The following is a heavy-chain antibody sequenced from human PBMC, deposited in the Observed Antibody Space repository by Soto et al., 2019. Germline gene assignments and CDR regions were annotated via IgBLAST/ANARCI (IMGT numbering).Heavy chain of an antibody. V-gene: IGHV3-33*01. Sequence: QVQLVESGGGVVQPGRSLRLSCAASGFIFSDYVMHWVRQIPGKGLEWVAVLWHDESNENYEDSVRGRFTISRDNSKNTLYLQMNNLRAEDTAVYYCVRVAGSATYWGQGTLVTVSS. CDR3: VRVAGSATY. CDR2: LWHDESNE. D-gene: IGHD3-10*01. J-gene: IGHJ4*02. CDR1: GFIFSDYV.